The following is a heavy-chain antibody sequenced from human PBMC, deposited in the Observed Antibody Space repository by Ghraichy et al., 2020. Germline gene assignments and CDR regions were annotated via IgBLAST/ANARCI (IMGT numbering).Heavy chain of an antibody. V-gene: IGHV3-23*01. Sequence: GGSLRLSCTASGYTFASYGVTWVRQAPGKGLEWVSTISANSAGTRYADSVKGRFTISRDDSKNTLYLQLDSLRDEDTAVYYCAKSGGYHFFDSWGQGTLVTVSS. CDR1: GYTFASYG. CDR2: ISANSAGT. D-gene: IGHD1-26*01. CDR3: AKSGGYHFFDS. J-gene: IGHJ4*02.